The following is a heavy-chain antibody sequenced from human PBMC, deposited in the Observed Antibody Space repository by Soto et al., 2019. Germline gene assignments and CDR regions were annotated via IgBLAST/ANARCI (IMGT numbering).Heavy chain of an antibody. CDR3: AIAGTRIAARPPPYYYYYGMDV. V-gene: IGHV1-2*04. CDR1: GYTFTGYY. D-gene: IGHD6-6*01. CDR2: INPNSGGT. Sequence: GASVKVSCKASGYTFTGYYMHWVRQAPGQGLEWMGWINPNSGGTNYAQKFQGWVTMTRDTSISTAYMELSRLRSDDTAVYYCAIAGTRIAARPPPYYYYYGMDVWGQGTTVTVSS. J-gene: IGHJ6*02.